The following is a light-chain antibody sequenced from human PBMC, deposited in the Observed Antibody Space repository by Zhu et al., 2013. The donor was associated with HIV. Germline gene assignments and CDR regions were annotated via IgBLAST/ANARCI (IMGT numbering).Light chain of an antibody. CDR3: QQYGSSPLT. CDR1: QTVSSNF. J-gene: IGKJ4*01. Sequence: DIVLTQSPDTLSLSPGDRATLSCRASQTVSSNFLAWYQQKPGQAPRLLISGSFSRATGVPDRFSGSGSGTDFTLTITGLEPEDFAVYYCQQYGSSPLTFGGGPRWKS. V-gene: IGKV3-20*01. CDR2: GSF.